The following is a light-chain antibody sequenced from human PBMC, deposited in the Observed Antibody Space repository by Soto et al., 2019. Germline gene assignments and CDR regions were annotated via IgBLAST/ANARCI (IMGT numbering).Light chain of an antibody. CDR3: SSYTSSNNVV. J-gene: IGLJ2*01. CDR1: SSDVGGYNY. V-gene: IGLV2-14*01. Sequence: QSALTQPASVSGSPGQSITISCTGTSSDVGGYNYVSWYQQHPGKVPKLMIYDVSNRPSGVSNRFSGSKSGYTASLTISGLQAEDEADYYCSSYTSSNNVVFGGGTKVTVL. CDR2: DVS.